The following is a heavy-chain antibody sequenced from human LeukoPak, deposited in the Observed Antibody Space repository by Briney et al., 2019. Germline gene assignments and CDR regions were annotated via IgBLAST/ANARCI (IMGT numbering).Heavy chain of an antibody. V-gene: IGHV3-21*01. D-gene: IGHD6-19*01. Sequence: GGSLRLSCAASGFSFSRYSMNWVRQAPGKGLEWVSSIRSTSDFIFYANSVKGRFTISRDNAKNSLYLQMNSLRDEDTAVYYCARRSDWSYYFDYWGQGTLVTVSS. CDR2: IRSTSDFI. CDR3: ARRSDWSYYFDY. CDR1: GFSFSRYS. J-gene: IGHJ4*02.